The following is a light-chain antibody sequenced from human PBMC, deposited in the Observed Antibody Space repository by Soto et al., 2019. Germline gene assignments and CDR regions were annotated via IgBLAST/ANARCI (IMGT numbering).Light chain of an antibody. J-gene: IGLJ1*01. Sequence: QSALTQRASVSGSPGQSITISCTGTSSDVGGYKYVSWYQQHPGKAPKLMIYDVSNRPSGVSNRFSGSKSGNTASLTISGLQAEDEADYYCSSYTSSSTPFLFGTGTKLTVL. CDR1: SSDVGGYKY. V-gene: IGLV2-14*01. CDR2: DVS. CDR3: SSYTSSSTPFL.